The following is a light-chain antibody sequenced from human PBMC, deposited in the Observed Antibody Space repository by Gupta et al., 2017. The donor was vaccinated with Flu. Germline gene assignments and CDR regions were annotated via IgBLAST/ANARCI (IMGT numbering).Light chain of an antibody. V-gene: IGKV1-39*01. J-gene: IGKJ1*01. CDR2: AAS. Sequence: DIQMTQSPSSLSASVGDRVTITCRASQSISSYLNWYQQKPGKAPKLLIYAASSLQSGVPSRFSGSGSWTDFTRTISSLQPEDFATYYWQQSYSTPRWTFGQGTKVEIK. CDR1: QSISSY. CDR3: QQSYSTPRWT.